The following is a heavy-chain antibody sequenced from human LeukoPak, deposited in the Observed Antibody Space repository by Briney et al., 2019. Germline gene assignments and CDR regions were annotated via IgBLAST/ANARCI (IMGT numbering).Heavy chain of an antibody. Sequence: GGSLRLSCAAPGFTFSSYGMHWVRQAPGKGLEWVAVISYDGSNKYYADSVKGRFTISRDNSKNTLYLQMNSLRAEDTAVYYCAKTEEFDIWGQGTMVTVSS. CDR1: GFTFSSYG. J-gene: IGHJ3*02. CDR2: ISYDGSNK. CDR3: AKTEEFDI. V-gene: IGHV3-30*18.